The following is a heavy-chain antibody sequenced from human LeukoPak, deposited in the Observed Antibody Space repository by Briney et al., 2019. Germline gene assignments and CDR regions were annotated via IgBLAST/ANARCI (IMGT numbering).Heavy chain of an antibody. CDR2: IIPIFGTA. CDR1: GGTFSSYA. V-gene: IGHV1-69*13. Sequence: SVKVSCKASGGTFSSYAISWVRQAPGQGLEWMGGIIPIFGTANYAQKFQGRVTITADESTSTAYMELSSLKYEDTAVYFCARGRYGANPLSLWGQGTMVTVSS. D-gene: IGHD4/OR15-4a*01. CDR3: ARGRYGANPLSL. J-gene: IGHJ3*01.